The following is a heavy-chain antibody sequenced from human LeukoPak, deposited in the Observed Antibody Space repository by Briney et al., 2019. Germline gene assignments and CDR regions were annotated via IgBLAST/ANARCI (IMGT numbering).Heavy chain of an antibody. Sequence: GGSLRLSCAASGFTFSGYSMNWVRQAPGKGLEWVSSISGSSSYIYYADSVKGRFTISRDNAKNSLYLQMNSLRAEDTAVYYCARMYDSSGYYYFQHWGQGTLVTVSS. J-gene: IGHJ1*01. CDR1: GFTFSGYS. CDR3: ARMYDSSGYYYFQH. D-gene: IGHD3-22*01. V-gene: IGHV3-21*01. CDR2: ISGSSSYI.